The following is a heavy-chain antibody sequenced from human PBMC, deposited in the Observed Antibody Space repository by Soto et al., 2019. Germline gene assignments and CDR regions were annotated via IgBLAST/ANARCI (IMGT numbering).Heavy chain of an antibody. Sequence: SVKVSCKAPGGTFSTYAISWVRQTPGQGLEWMGGIIPMFGTANYAQRFQDRVTITADESTNTVYMELSSLRSEDTAVYFCASGIQLWLRRINNGYSGWGQGTLVTVSS. CDR2: IIPMFGTA. J-gene: IGHJ4*02. V-gene: IGHV1-69*13. D-gene: IGHD5-18*01. CDR3: ASGIQLWLRRINNGYSG. CDR1: GGTFSTYA.